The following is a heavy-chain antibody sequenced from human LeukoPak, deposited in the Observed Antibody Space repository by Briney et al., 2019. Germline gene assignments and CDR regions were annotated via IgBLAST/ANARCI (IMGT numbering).Heavy chain of an antibody. CDR1: GGSISSSSYY. V-gene: IGHV4-39*07. D-gene: IGHD6-13*01. J-gene: IGHJ4*02. CDR2: IYYSGST. Sequence: SETLSLTCTVSGGSISSSSYYWGWIRQPPGKGLEWIGSIYYSGSTYYNPSLKSRVTISVDTSKNQFSLKLTSVTATDTAVYYCARSRRSWSTFDYWGQGTLVTVSS. CDR3: ARSRRSWSTFDY.